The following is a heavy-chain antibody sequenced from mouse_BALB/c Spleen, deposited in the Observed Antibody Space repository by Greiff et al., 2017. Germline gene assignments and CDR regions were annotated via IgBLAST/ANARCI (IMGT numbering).Heavy chain of an antibody. V-gene: IGHV5-6-2*01. D-gene: IGHD1-1*01. Sequence: EVQRVESGGGLVKLGGSLKLSCAASGFTFSSYYMSWVRQTPEKRLELVAAINSNGGSTYYPDTVKGRFTISRDNAKNTLYLQMSSLRSEDTAMYYCARGQRLISSSWFAYWGQGTLVTVSA. CDR3: ARGQRLISSSWFAY. CDR2: INSNGGST. CDR1: GFTFSSYY. J-gene: IGHJ3*01.